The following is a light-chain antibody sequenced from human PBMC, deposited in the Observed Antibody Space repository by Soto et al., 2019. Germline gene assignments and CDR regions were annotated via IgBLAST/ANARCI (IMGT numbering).Light chain of an antibody. CDR1: SSDVGIYNY. CDR3: TSFTTSSIWV. V-gene: IGLV2-14*01. J-gene: IGLJ3*02. CDR2: EVY. Sequence: QYAFTPTSSMSGSPGQSITISCTGTSSDVGIYNYVSWYQQHPGKAPKLIICEVYNRPSGVSNRFSGSKSGNTASLTISGLRPEDEADYYCTSFTTSSIWVFGGATKFTV.